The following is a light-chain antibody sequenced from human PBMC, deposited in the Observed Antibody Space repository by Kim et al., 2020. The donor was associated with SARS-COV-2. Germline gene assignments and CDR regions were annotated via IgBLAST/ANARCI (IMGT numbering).Light chain of an antibody. Sequence: PGESATLSCRVSQSIGSSLAWYQHKPGQAPRLLIYDAFNRATGIPARFSGSGSGTDFTLTISSLEPEDFAVYYCQQRSNWYTFGQGTKLEI. V-gene: IGKV3-11*01. CDR1: QSIGSS. CDR3: QQRSNWYT. J-gene: IGKJ2*01. CDR2: DAF.